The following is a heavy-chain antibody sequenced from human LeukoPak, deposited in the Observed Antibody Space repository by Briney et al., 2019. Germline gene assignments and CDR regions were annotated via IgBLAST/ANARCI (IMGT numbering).Heavy chain of an antibody. V-gene: IGHV3-23*01. J-gene: IGHJ4*02. CDR3: ARDTYGSGSAVYFDY. Sequence: QPGGSLRLSCAASGFTFSSYAMSWVRQAPGKGLEWVSAISGSGGSTYYADSVKGRFTISRDNSKNALYLQMNSLRAEDTAVYYCARDTYGSGSAVYFDYWGQGTLVTVSS. CDR2: ISGSGGST. D-gene: IGHD3-10*01. CDR1: GFTFSSYA.